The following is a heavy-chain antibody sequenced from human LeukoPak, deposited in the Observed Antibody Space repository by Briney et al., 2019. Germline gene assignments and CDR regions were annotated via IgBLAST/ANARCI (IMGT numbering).Heavy chain of an antibody. D-gene: IGHD7-27*01. CDR1: GFTFSSSG. J-gene: IGHJ6*02. CDR2: ISYDGSNK. CDR3: ARSTGDYYYYGMDV. V-gene: IGHV3-30*19. Sequence: GGSLRLSCAASGFTFSSSGMHWVRQAPGKGLEGVAVISYDGSNKYYADSVKGRFTISRDNSKNTLYLQMNSLRAEDMAVYYCARSTGDYYYYGMDVWGQGTTVTVSS.